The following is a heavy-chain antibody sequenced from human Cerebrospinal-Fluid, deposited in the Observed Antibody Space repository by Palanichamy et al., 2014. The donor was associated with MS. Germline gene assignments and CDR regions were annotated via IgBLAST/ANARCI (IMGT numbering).Heavy chain of an antibody. D-gene: IGHD3-10*01. J-gene: IGHJ4*02. Sequence: EVLLVESGGGLVQPGGSLRLSCTASGFTFSSYWMTWVRLAPGKGLEWVANIKEDGTEKHYVGSVKGRFTISRDNANDSLHLQMNSLRVEDTAVYYCVREGSLASYFDYWGQGTPVTVSS. CDR2: IKEDGTEK. V-gene: IGHV3-7*01. CDR3: VREGSLASYFDY. CDR1: GFTFSSYW.